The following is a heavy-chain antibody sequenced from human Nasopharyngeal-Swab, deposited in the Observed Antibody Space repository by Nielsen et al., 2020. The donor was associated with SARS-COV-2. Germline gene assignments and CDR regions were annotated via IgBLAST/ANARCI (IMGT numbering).Heavy chain of an antibody. CDR2: IDWDDDK. Sequence: SGPTLVKPTKTLTLTCTFSGFSLSTSGMCVSWIRQPPGKALEWLALIDWDDDKYYSTSLKTRLTISKDTSKNQVVLTMKKREKVDTATYYCARIRRQQLANGVGWFDPWGQGTLVTVSS. J-gene: IGHJ5*02. CDR1: GFSLSTSGMC. D-gene: IGHD6-13*01. CDR3: ARIRRQQLANGVGWFDP. V-gene: IGHV2-70*01.